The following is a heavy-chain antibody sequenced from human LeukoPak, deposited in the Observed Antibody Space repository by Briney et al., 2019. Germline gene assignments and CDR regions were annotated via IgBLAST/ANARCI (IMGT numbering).Heavy chain of an antibody. Sequence: SETLSLICTVSGGSISSYYWSWIRQPAGKGLEWIGRIYTSGSTNYNPSLKSRVTMSVDTSKNQFSLKLSSVTAADTAVYYCAREGLYCSSTSCYRAEFDPWGQGTLVTVSS. CDR3: AREGLYCSSTSCYRAEFDP. J-gene: IGHJ5*02. D-gene: IGHD2-2*01. CDR1: GGSISSYY. V-gene: IGHV4-4*07. CDR2: IYTSGST.